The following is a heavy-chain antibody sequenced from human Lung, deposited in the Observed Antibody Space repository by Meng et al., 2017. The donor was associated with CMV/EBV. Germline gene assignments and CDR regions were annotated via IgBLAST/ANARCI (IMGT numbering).Heavy chain of an antibody. Sequence: GESLKISCAASGFTFSNYDMHWVRQAPGKGLEWVSSIDISDDTYYLGAVRGRFTISRENAKKSLYLQMKSMIAGGTAVYYCARGRLYDSSSGYSHHDNFDLWGQGTMVTVSS. J-gene: IGHJ3*01. CDR1: GFTFSNYD. CDR3: ARGRLYDSSSGYSHHDNFDL. CDR2: IDISDDT. V-gene: IGHV3-13*01. D-gene: IGHD3-3*01.